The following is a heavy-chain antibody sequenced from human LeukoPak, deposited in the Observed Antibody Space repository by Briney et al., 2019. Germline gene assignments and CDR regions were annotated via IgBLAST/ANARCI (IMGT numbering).Heavy chain of an antibody. CDR1: GGSISSYY. V-gene: IGHV4-59*01. D-gene: IGHD1-14*01. J-gene: IGHJ4*02. Sequence: KASETLSLTCTVSGGSISSYYWSWIRQPPGKGLEWIGYIYNSGRTNYNPSLKSRVTISEDTSKNQFSLKLFSVAAADTAVYYCARVDISTGLSIFDYWGQGTLVTVPS. CDR2: IYNSGRT. CDR3: ARVDISTGLSIFDY.